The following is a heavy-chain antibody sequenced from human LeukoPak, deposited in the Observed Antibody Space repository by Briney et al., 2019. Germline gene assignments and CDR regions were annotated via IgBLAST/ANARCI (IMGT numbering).Heavy chain of an antibody. CDR3: AREREANDYGGNSVWFDP. J-gene: IGHJ5*02. CDR2: INPSGGST. CDR1: GYTFTSYY. V-gene: IGHV1-46*01. Sequence: ASVKVSCKASGYTFTSYYMHWVRQAPGQGLEWMGIINPSGGSTSYAQKFRGRVTMTRDTSTSTVYMELSSLRSEDTAVYYCAREREANDYGGNSVWFDPWGQGTLVTVSS. D-gene: IGHD4-23*01.